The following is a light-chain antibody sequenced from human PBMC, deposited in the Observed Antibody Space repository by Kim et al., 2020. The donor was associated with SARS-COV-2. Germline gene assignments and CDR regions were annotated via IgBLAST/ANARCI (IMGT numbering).Light chain of an antibody. CDR2: DVN. CDR3: SSYTSSGTVI. J-gene: IGLJ2*01. CDR1: SREVDSYNY. Sequence: GKSITISCTGTSREVDSYNYVSWYQQHPGKAPKLMIYDVNNRPSGVSDRFSGLKSGNTASLTISGLQAEDEADYYCSSYTSSGTVIFGGGTQLTVL. V-gene: IGLV2-14*03.